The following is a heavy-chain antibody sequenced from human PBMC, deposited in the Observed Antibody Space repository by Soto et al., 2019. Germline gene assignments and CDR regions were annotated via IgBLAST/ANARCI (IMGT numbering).Heavy chain of an antibody. CDR1: GVSVSSGSFY. D-gene: IGHD4-17*01. J-gene: IGHJ4*02. Sequence: QVQLQESGPGLVKPSETLSLTCTVSGVSVSSGSFYWAWIRQPPGRGLEWIGFGSYSGTTNYKPSLKSRVTMSVDTSRSQISLKVSSLTAADTAVYSCARGATVTQYDYWGQGTLVTVSS. V-gene: IGHV4-61*01. CDR3: ARGATVTQYDY. CDR2: GSYSGTT.